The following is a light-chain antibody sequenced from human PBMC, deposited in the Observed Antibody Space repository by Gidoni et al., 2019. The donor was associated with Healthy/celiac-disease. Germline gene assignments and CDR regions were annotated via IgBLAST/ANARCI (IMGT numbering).Light chain of an antibody. Sequence: DIQMTQSPSTLSASVGDRVTITCRASQSISSWLAWYQQKPGKAPKLLIYKASSLESGVPSRFSGSGSGTEFTRIISSLQPDDFANYYCQQSRTFGQXTKVEIK. CDR2: KAS. V-gene: IGKV1-5*03. CDR1: QSISSW. CDR3: QQSRT. J-gene: IGKJ1*01.